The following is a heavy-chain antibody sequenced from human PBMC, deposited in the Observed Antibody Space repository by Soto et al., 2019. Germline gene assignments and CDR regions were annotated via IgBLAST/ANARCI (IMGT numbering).Heavy chain of an antibody. CDR1: GYSISSGYY. CDR2: IYHSGST. D-gene: IGHD3-16*01. Sequence: SETLSLTCAVSGYSISSGYYWGWIRQPPGKGLEWIGSIYHSGSTYYNPSLKSRVTISVDTSKNQFSLKLSSVTAADTAVYYCARDGGNPSLLGYFDYWGQGTLVTVS. J-gene: IGHJ4*02. CDR3: ARDGGNPSLLGYFDY. V-gene: IGHV4-38-2*02.